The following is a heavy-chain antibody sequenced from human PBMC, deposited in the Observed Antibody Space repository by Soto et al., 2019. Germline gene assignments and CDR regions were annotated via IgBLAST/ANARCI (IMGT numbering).Heavy chain of an antibody. J-gene: IGHJ4*02. CDR1: GYSFTSLD. CDR3: ARGVSAGVDY. Sequence: QVQLVQSGAEVREPGASVKVSCKASGYSFTSLDINWVRQTAGQGLEWMGWMEPSTGRTGYAQKFQGRVTMTRDTXINXAYMELTTLTSDDTXFYYCARGVSAGVDYWGQGTLVIVSS. CDR2: MEPSTGRT. V-gene: IGHV1-8*01. D-gene: IGHD1-26*01.